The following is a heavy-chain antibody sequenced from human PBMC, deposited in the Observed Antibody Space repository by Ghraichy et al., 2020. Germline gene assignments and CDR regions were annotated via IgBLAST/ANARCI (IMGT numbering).Heavy chain of an antibody. J-gene: IGHJ4*02. CDR2: IYSGGTT. D-gene: IGHD6-19*01. Sequence: GGSLRLSCAASGFTVSSNYMNWVRQAPGKGLEWVSVIYSGGTTDYADSVKGRFTISRDNSKNTLYLQMNSLRADDTAVYYCARGSSGWYREFAYWGQGTLVTVSS. CDR1: GFTVSSNY. CDR3: ARGSSGWYREFAY. V-gene: IGHV3-53*01.